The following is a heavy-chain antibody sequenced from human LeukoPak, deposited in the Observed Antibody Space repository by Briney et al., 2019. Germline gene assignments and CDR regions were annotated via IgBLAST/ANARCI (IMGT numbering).Heavy chain of an antibody. CDR3: AKDPSVLSGWAGY. CDR2: ISGSGGST. V-gene: IGHV3-23*01. J-gene: IGHJ4*02. D-gene: IGHD6-19*01. CDR1: GFTFSSYA. Sequence: GWSLRLSCAASGFTFSSYAMSWVRQAPGKGLEWVSAISGSGGSTYYADSVKGRFTISRDNSKNTLYLQMNSLRAEDTAVYYCAKDPSVLSGWAGYWGQGTLVTVSS.